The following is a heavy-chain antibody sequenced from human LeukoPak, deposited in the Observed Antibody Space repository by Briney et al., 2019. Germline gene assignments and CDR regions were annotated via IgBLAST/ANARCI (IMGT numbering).Heavy chain of an antibody. CDR2: IWYDGSNK. CDR1: GFTFSSYG. V-gene: IGHV3-33*01. D-gene: IGHD1-7*01. CDR3: ARVKNYHFDY. J-gene: IGHJ4*02. Sequence: GRSLRLSCAASGFTFSSYGMHWVRQAPGKGREGVAIIWYDGSNKHYADSVKGRFTISRDNSKNTLYLQMNSLRAEDTAVYYCARVKNYHFDYWGQGTLVTVSS.